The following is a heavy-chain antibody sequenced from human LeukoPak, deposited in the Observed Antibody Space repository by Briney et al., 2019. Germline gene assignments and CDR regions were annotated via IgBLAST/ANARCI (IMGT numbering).Heavy chain of an antibody. D-gene: IGHD2-8*01. Sequence: ASVKVSCKASGYTFTSYDINWGRRAFDQGLGWWGWMNPNSGNTGYAQKFQGRVTMTRNTSISTAYMELSSLRFEDTAVYYCARDVNGRGDDSFDIWGQGTMVTVSS. CDR2: MNPNSGNT. CDR1: GYTFTSYD. CDR3: ARDVNGRGDDSFDI. J-gene: IGHJ3*02. V-gene: IGHV1-8*01.